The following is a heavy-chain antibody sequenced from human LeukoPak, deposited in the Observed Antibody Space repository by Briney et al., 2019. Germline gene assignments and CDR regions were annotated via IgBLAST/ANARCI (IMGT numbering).Heavy chain of an antibody. Sequence: GGSLRLSCAASGFTFSSYAMNWVRQATGRGLEWVSVISGSGATTYYADSVKGRFTISRDNSKKTLFLQMNSLRGEDTAVYYCAKGGRYDSSGYPDSWGQGTLVTVSS. CDR3: AKGGRYDSSGYPDS. CDR2: ISGSGATT. D-gene: IGHD3-22*01. J-gene: IGHJ4*02. CDR1: GFTFSSYA. V-gene: IGHV3-23*01.